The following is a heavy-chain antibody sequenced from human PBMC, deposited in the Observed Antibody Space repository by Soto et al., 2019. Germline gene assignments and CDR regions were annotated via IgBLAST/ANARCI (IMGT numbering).Heavy chain of an antibody. Sequence: PGGSLRLSCAASGFTFYSYAMSWVRQAPGKGLEWVSGVSGSGAYTSYADAVKGRVTISRDNSKNTLYLQMNSLRAEDTAVYYCAKEGAPNYDFWSPYSSPSRYGMDVWGLGTTVTVSS. V-gene: IGHV3-23*01. CDR3: AKEGAPNYDFWSPYSSPSRYGMDV. CDR2: VSGSGAYT. J-gene: IGHJ6*02. D-gene: IGHD3-3*01. CDR1: GFTFYSYA.